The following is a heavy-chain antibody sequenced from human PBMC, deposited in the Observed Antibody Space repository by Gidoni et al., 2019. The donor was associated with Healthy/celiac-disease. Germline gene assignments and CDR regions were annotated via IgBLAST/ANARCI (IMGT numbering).Heavy chain of an antibody. CDR1: GGSLSSGSYY. CDR2: IYTSGST. Sequence: QVQLQESGPGLVKPSPTLSLTCTVPGGSLSSGSYYWSWIRQPAGKGLEWIGRIYTSGSTNYSPSIKSRVTISVDTTKNQFSLKLSSVTAADTAVYYCARGGQVATLNYYYYYGMDVWGQGTTVTVSS. J-gene: IGHJ6*02. CDR3: ARGGQVATLNYYYYYGMDV. D-gene: IGHD5-12*01. V-gene: IGHV4-61*02.